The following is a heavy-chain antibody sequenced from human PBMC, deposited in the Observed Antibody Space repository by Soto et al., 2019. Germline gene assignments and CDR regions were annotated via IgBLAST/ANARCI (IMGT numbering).Heavy chain of an antibody. CDR2: IYYSGST. CDR1: GGSISTGGYY. Sequence: QVHLQESGPGLVKPSQTLSLTCTVSGGSISTGGYYWTGIRQHPGKGLEWIGYIYYSGSTYYNPSLKSRVTISVDTSKNQFSLKQSSVTAADTAVYYCARGLSVTYSDHWGQGILVNVPS. J-gene: IGHJ4*02. V-gene: IGHV4-31*03. D-gene: IGHD4-17*01. CDR3: ARGLSVTYSDH.